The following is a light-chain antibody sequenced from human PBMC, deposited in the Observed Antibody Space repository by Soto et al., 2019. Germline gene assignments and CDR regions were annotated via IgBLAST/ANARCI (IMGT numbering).Light chain of an antibody. CDR2: GAS. Sequence: EVVMTQSPATLSVSPGERATLSCRASQSVNANLAWYQQKPGQAPRLLIHGASNRATGLPARFRSSGFGTDYVLTIRRLESEDLSVYYWQHYNTWLWTFGQGTEVEI. CDR3: QHYNTWLWT. V-gene: IGKV3-15*01. CDR1: QSVNAN. J-gene: IGKJ1*01.